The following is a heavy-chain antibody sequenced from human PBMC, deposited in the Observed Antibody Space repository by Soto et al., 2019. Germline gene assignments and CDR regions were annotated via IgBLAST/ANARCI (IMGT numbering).Heavy chain of an antibody. Sequence: ASVKVSCKASGGTFSSYAISWVRQAPGQGLEWMGGIIPIFGTANYAQKFQGRVTITADESTSTAYMELSSLRSEDTAVYYCARSLVDTAMDGLDYWGQGTLVTVSS. CDR3: ARSLVDTAMDGLDY. V-gene: IGHV1-69*13. CDR2: IIPIFGTA. CDR1: GGTFSSYA. J-gene: IGHJ4*02. D-gene: IGHD5-18*01.